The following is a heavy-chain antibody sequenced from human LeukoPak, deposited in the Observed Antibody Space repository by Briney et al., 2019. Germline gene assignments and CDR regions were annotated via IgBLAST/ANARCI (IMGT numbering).Heavy chain of an antibody. V-gene: IGHV4-34*01. D-gene: IGHD3-9*01. J-gene: IGHJ4*02. CDR3: ASYYDILTGYYSFDY. CDR1: GGSFSGYY. Sequence: SETLSLTCAVYGGSFSGYYWSWIRQPPGKGLEWIGEINHSGSTNYNPSLKSRVTISVDTSKNQFSLKLSSVTAADTAVYYCASYYDILTGYYSFDYWGQGTLVTVSS. CDR2: INHSGST.